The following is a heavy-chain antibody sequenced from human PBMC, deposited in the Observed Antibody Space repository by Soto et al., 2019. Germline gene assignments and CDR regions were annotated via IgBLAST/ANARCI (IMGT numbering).Heavy chain of an antibody. V-gene: IGHV3-30*18. CDR1: GFTFSSYG. CDR2: ISYDGSNK. Sequence: GGSLRLSCAASGFTFSSYGMHWVRQAPGKGLEWVAVISYDGSNKYYADSVKGRFTISRDNSKNTLYLQMNSLRAEDTAVYYCAKDGRGYSGYDYPGLWGQGTLVTVSS. CDR3: AKDGRGYSGYDYPGL. D-gene: IGHD5-12*01. J-gene: IGHJ4*02.